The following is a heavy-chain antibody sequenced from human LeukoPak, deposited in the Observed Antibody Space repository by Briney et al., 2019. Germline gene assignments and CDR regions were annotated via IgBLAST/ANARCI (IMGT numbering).Heavy chain of an antibody. J-gene: IGHJ4*02. CDR2: ISWNSGSI. CDR3: AKGYYGSSWYYFDY. Sequence: PGGSLRLTCAASGFTFDDYAMHWVRQAPGKGLEWVSGISWNSGSIGYADSVKGRSTISRDNAKNSLYLQMNSLRAEDTALYYCAKGYYGSSWYYFDYWGQGTLVTVSS. CDR1: GFTFDDYA. D-gene: IGHD6-13*01. V-gene: IGHV3-9*01.